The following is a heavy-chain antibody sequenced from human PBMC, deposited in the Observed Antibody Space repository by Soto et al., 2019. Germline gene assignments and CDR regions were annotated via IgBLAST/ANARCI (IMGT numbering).Heavy chain of an antibody. J-gene: IGHJ5*02. CDR1: GFTFRSYH. Sequence: GGSLRLSCAASGFTFRSYHMHWVRQAPGKGLEWVAVISYDENNKYYTDSVKGRFTISRDNSKNTLYLQMNSLRAEDTAVYYCARAMDSAMASKDNWFDPWGQGTLVTVSS. V-gene: IGHV3-30-3*01. CDR2: ISYDENNK. CDR3: ARAMDSAMASKDNWFDP. D-gene: IGHD5-18*01.